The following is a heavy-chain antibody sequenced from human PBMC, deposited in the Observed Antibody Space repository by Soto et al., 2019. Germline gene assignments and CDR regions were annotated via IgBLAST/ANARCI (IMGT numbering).Heavy chain of an antibody. CDR2: IYYSGST. D-gene: IGHD2-15*01. J-gene: IGHJ4*02. Sequence: QLQLQESGPGLVKPSETLSLTCTVSVGSISSSSYYWGWIRQPPGKGLEWIGSIYYSGSTYYNPSLKSRVTISVDTSKNQFSLKLSSVTAADTAVYYCARHIDIDYFDYWGQGTLVTVSS. CDR3: ARHIDIDYFDY. CDR1: VGSISSSSYY. V-gene: IGHV4-39*01.